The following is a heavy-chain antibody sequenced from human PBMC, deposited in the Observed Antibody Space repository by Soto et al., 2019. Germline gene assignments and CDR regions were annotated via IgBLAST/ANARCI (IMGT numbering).Heavy chain of an antibody. CDR2: LYWDDDK. Sequence: QITLKESGPTLVKPTQTLTLTCTFSGFSLSTSGVGVGWIRQPPGKALEWLAFLYWDDDKRYSPSLKSRLTTTTDTSKNQVLLTMTNMDPVDTATYYCARTSVNWGSQGLVDYWGQGTLVTVAS. CDR1: GFSLSTSGVG. V-gene: IGHV2-5*02. CDR3: ARTSVNWGSQGLVDY. J-gene: IGHJ4*02. D-gene: IGHD7-27*01.